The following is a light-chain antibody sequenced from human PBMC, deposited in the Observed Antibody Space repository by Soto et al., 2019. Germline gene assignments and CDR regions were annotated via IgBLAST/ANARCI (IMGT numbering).Light chain of an antibody. CDR2: EVT. CDR1: SGDVGGHNY. CDR3: SSYAGSNNVV. J-gene: IGLJ2*01. Sequence: QSVLTQPPSVSGSPGQSVAISCTGTSGDVGGHNYVSWYQHHPGKAPKLMIYEVTKRPSGVPDRFSGSKSGNTASLTVSGLQADDEADYYCSSYAGSNNVVFGGGTKLTVL. V-gene: IGLV2-8*01.